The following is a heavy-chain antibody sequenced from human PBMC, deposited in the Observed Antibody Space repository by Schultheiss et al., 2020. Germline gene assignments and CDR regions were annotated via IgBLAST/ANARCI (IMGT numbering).Heavy chain of an antibody. J-gene: IGHJ4*02. CDR1: GFTFSSYW. CDR3: TSPGGYAGY. V-gene: IGHV3-74*01. CDR2: INSDGSST. D-gene: IGHD5-12*01. Sequence: GGSLRLSCAASGFTFSSYWMHWVRQAPGKGLVWVSRINSDGSSTSYADSVKGRFTISRDNAKNTAYLQMNSQKTEDTAVYYCTSPGGYAGYWGQGTLVTVAS.